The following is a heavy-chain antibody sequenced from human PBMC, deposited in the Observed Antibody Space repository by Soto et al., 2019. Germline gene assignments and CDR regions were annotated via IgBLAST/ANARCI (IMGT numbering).Heavy chain of an antibody. V-gene: IGHV1-8*01. CDR2: MNPYSGNT. CDR3: ARSISMVCGIISYNFYYYGMDV. Sequence: ASVKVSCKASGYTFTSYDINWVRQATGQGLEWMGWMNPYSGNTGYAQKLQGRVTMTRNTSISTAYMELSSLRSDDAAVYYCARSISMVCGIISYNFYYYGMDVWGQGTTVTVSS. J-gene: IGHJ6*02. D-gene: IGHD3-10*01. CDR1: GYTFTSYD.